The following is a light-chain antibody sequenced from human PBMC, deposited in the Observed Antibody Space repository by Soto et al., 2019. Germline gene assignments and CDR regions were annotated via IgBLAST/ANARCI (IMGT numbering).Light chain of an antibody. V-gene: IGKV1-9*01. CDR2: GAS. CDR3: QQLNSFPIP. Sequence: IQLTQSPSSLSACVGDRVTISCRASQGIANFLAWYQQKPGKAPKLLIYGASTLQSGVPSWFSGSGSGTDFTLTISSLQPEDFATYYCQQLNSFPIPFGPGTKVDIK. J-gene: IGKJ3*01. CDR1: QGIANF.